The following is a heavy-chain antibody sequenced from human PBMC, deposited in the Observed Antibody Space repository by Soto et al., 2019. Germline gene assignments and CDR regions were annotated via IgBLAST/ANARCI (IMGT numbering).Heavy chain of an antibody. CDR3: ATSDIVATTPIDY. J-gene: IGHJ4*02. D-gene: IGHD5-12*01. V-gene: IGHV3-30-3*01. CDR1: GFTFSSYA. Sequence: GGSLRLSCAASGFTFSSYAMHWVRQAPGKGLEWVAVISYDGSNKYYADSAKGRFTISRDNSKNTLYLQMNSLRAEDTAVYYCATSDIVATTPIDYWGQGTLVTVSS. CDR2: ISYDGSNK.